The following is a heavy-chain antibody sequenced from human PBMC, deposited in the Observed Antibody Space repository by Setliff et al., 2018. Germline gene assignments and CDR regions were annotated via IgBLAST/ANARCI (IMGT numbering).Heavy chain of an antibody. CDR2: IYIGGSA. J-gene: IGHJ4*02. CDR3: TRLAARGYSYGSDY. CDR1: GGSISSYY. V-gene: IGHV4-4*07. Sequence: PSETLSLTCTVSGGSISSYYWSWIRQPAGKGLEWIGHIYIGGSANYNPSLKSRVTMSIDTSKNQFSLKLNSVTAADMAVYYCTRLAARGYSYGSDYWGQGSLVTVSS. D-gene: IGHD5-18*01.